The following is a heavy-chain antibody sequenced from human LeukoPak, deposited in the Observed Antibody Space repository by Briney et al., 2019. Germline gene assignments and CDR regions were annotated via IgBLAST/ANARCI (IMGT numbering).Heavy chain of an antibody. CDR1: GGTFSSYA. CDR2: IIPIFGTA. CDR3: ARDFEEFSGSYLGGFDP. D-gene: IGHD1-26*01. J-gene: IGHJ5*02. Sequence: ASVKVSCKASGGTFSSYAISWVRQAPGQGLEWMGGIIPIFGTANYAQKFQGRVTITTDESTSTAYMELSSLRSDDTAVYYCARDFEEFSGSYLGGFDPWGQGTLVTVSS. V-gene: IGHV1-69*05.